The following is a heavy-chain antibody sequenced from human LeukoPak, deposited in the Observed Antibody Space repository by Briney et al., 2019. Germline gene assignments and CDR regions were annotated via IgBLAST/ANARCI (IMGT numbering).Heavy chain of an antibody. V-gene: IGHV4-59*11. CDR2: IRYSGST. D-gene: IGHD3-10*01. CDR1: GDSISSHC. CDR3: ARDRVVYGMDV. Sequence: PSETLSLTCSVSGDSISSHCWGWVRRPPGKGLEWLGCIRYSGSTSYNPSLKSRVTISLDTSKTQFSLKLSSVTAADTAVYYCARDRVVYGMDVWGQGTTVTVSS. J-gene: IGHJ6*02.